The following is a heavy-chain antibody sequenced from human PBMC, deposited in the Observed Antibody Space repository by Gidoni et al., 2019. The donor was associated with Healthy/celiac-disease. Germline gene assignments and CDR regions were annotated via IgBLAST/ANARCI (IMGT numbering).Heavy chain of an antibody. D-gene: IGHD2-2*01. CDR2: INAGNGNT. J-gene: IGHJ6*02. Sequence: QVQLGQSGAEAKKPGASVQVACQASGYTFTSYDMHWGHQAPGQRLGWMGCINAGNGNTNYSQKFQGRVTITRDTSASTAYMVLSSRRSEDTAVYYCARSSSTSYYGMDVWGQGTTVTVSS. CDR3: ARSSSTSYYGMDV. V-gene: IGHV1-3*01. CDR1: GYTFTSYD.